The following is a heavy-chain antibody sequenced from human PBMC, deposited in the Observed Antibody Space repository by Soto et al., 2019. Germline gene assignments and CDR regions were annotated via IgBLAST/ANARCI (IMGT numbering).Heavy chain of an antibody. Sequence: EVQLVESGGGLVQPGGSLRLSCAASGFTFSSYDMHWVRQATGKGLEWVSAIGTAGDPYYPGSVKGRFTISRENAKNSLYRQMNSLRAGDTAVYYCARGRRVWNYVGGMDVWGQGTTVTVSS. V-gene: IGHV3-13*05. CDR1: GFTFSSYD. CDR2: IGTAGDP. CDR3: ARGRRVWNYVGGMDV. D-gene: IGHD1-7*01. J-gene: IGHJ6*02.